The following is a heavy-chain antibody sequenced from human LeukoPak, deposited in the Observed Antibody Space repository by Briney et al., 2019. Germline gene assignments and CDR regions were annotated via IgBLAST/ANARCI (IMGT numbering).Heavy chain of an antibody. J-gene: IGHJ5*02. D-gene: IGHD1-26*01. V-gene: IGHV1-69*04. CDR2: IIPILGIA. CDR1: GGTFSSYA. Sequence: GASVKVSCKASGGTFSSYAISWVRQAPGQGLEWMGRIIPILGIANYAQKFQGRVTITADKSTSTAYMELSSLRSEDTAVYYCAKAPGVGRNWFDPWGQGTLVTVSS. CDR3: AKAPGVGRNWFDP.